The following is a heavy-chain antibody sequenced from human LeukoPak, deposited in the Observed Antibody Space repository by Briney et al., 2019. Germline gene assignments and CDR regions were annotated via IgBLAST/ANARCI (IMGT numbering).Heavy chain of an antibody. D-gene: IGHD4/OR15-4a*01. V-gene: IGHV3-15*01. J-gene: IGHJ3*02. Sequence: GGSLRLSCAVSGFTSSNAWMSWVRQAPGKGLEWVGRIKSKTDGGTRDYAAPVKGRFTISRDDSKSTLYLQMNSLKTEDTAVYYCTTFDYAAFLIWGQGTMVTVSS. CDR2: IKSKTDGGTR. CDR3: TTFDYAAFLI. CDR1: GFTSSNAW.